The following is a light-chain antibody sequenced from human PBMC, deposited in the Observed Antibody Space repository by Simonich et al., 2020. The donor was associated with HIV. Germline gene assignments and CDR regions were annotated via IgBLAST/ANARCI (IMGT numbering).Light chain of an antibody. J-gene: IGKJ3*01. CDR1: QTILYNKKYY. CDR3: QQYYSTPFT. Sequence: DIVMTQSPDSLAVSLGERATINCKSSQTILYNKKYYLAWYQQKPGQPPKLLIYWASNRESGVPDRFSGSGSGADFTLTISSLQAEDVAVYYCQQYYSTPFTFGPGTKVDIK. V-gene: IGKV4-1*01. CDR2: WAS.